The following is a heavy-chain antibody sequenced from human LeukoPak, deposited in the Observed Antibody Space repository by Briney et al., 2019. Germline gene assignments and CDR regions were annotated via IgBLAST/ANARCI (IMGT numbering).Heavy chain of an antibody. CDR1: GFNFSAYW. Sequence: GGSLRLSCAASGFNFSAYWMSWVRQAPGKGLEWVANIKQDGSEKYYVDSVKGRFTISRDNAKNSLYLQMNSLRAEDTAVYYCARELYLGGQGTLVTVSS. CDR2: IKQDGSEK. CDR3: ARELYL. V-gene: IGHV3-7*01. J-gene: IGHJ4*02. D-gene: IGHD3-16*02.